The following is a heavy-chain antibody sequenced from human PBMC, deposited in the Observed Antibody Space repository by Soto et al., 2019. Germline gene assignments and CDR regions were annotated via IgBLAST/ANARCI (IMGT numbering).Heavy chain of an antibody. D-gene: IGHD3-9*01. J-gene: IGHJ6*02. V-gene: IGHV3-23*01. CDR2: ISGSGGST. CDR1: GFTFTSYA. CDR3: AKDRDILTGSDGYYYYGMDV. Sequence: GGSLRLSCAASGFTFTSYAMSWVRQAPGKGLEWVSAISGSGGSTYYADSVKGRFTISRDNSKNTLYLQMNSLRAEDTAVYYCAKDRDILTGSDGYYYYGMDVWGQGTTVTVSS.